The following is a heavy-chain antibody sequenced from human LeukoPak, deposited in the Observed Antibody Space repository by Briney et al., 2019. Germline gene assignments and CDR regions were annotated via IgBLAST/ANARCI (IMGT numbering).Heavy chain of an antibody. J-gene: IGHJ3*02. CDR3: ARDRSSGYYYRGDSFDI. Sequence: ASVKVSCKASGYTFTSYGFSWVRQAPGQGLEWMGWITAYNGNTNYAQKVQGRVTMTTDTSTSTAYMELRSLRSDDTAVYYCARDRSSGYYYRGDSFDIWGQGTMVTVST. V-gene: IGHV1-18*01. D-gene: IGHD3-22*01. CDR2: ITAYNGNT. CDR1: GYTFTSYG.